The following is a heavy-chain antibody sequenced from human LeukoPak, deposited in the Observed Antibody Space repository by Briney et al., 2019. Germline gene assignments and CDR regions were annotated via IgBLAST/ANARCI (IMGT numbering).Heavy chain of an antibody. D-gene: IGHD1-26*01. CDR2: ISSSSSYI. CDR1: GFTFSSYS. J-gene: IGHJ3*02. CDR3: ARVGNHDAFDI. Sequence: GGSLRPSCAVSGFTFSSYSMNWVRQAPGKGLEWVSSISSSSSYIYYADSVKGRFTISRDNAKNSLYLQMNSLRAEDTAVYYCARVGNHDAFDIWGQGTMVTVSS. V-gene: IGHV3-21*01.